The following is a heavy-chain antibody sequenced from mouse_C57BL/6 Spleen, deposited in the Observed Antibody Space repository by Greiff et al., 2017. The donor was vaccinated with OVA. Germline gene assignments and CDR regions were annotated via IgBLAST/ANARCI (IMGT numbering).Heavy chain of an antibody. V-gene: IGHV3-6*01. CDR2: ISYDGSN. CDR3: AREGDYSDFDY. J-gene: IGHJ2*01. CDR1: GYSITSGYY. Sequence: DVKLQESGPGLVKPSQSLSLTCSVTGYSITSGYYWNWIRQFPGNKLEWMGYISYDGSNNYNPSLNNRISITRDTSKNQFFLKLNSVTTEDTATYYCAREGDYSDFDYWGQGTTLTVSS. D-gene: IGHD2-12*01.